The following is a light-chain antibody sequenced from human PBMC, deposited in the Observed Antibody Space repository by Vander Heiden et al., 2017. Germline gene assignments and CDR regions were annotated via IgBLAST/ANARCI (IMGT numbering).Light chain of an antibody. Sequence: EIVLTQSPGSLSLAPGERATLSCRASQSVSSSYLAWYQQKPGQAPRILIYGASSRATGIPDRISGSGSGTDFTLTISRLEPEDFAVYYCQQYGSSPRYTFGQGTKLEIK. J-gene: IGKJ2*01. CDR3: QQYGSSPRYT. CDR1: QSVSSSY. V-gene: IGKV3-20*01. CDR2: GAS.